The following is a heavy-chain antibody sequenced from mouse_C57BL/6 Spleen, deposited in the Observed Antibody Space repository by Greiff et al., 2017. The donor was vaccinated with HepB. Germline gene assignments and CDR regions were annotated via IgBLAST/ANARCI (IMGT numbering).Heavy chain of an antibody. CDR1: GFTFSSYA. J-gene: IGHJ1*03. Sequence: EVQGVESGGGLVKPGGSLKLSCAASGFTFSSYAMSWVRQTPEKRLEWVATISDGGSYTYYPDNVKGRFTISRDNAKNNLYLQMSHLKSEDTAMYYCAREYGSRTYFDVWGTGTTVTVSS. D-gene: IGHD1-1*01. CDR3: AREYGSRTYFDV. CDR2: ISDGGSYT. V-gene: IGHV5-4*01.